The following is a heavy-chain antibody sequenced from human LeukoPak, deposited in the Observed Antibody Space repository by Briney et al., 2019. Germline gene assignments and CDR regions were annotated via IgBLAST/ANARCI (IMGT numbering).Heavy chain of an antibody. CDR3: RLSFLELEGY. J-gene: IGHJ4*02. CDR1: GGSFRDHY. Sequence: PSETLSLTCSVSGGSFRDHYWSWIRQPPGEGLEWIAEISPSGTSSYNPSLRSRVTVSVDSSRNQLSLELTSVTAADTAVYYCRLSFLELEGYWGQGTLVTVSS. D-gene: IGHD3-3*01. V-gene: IGHV4-34*01. CDR2: ISPSGTS.